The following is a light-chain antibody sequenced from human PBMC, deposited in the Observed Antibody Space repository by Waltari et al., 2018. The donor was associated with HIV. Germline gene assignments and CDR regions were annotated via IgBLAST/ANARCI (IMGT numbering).Light chain of an antibody. CDR3: LVHMGHGAWV. CDR2: STN. CDR1: SGPVSTNSF. V-gene: IGLV8-61*01. Sequence: QTVVTQEPSFSVSPGGTVTRTCGLNSGPVSTNSFPSWYQQTPGQAPRTLIYSTNIRSSGVPDRFSGSILGNKAALTITGAQADDESDYYCLVHMGHGAWVFGGGTKLTVL. J-gene: IGLJ3*02.